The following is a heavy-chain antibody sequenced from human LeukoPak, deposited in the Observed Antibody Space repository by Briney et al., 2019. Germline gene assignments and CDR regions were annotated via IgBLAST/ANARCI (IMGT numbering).Heavy chain of an antibody. CDR2: MSPNNGNT. CDR1: GYTFTPYV. J-gene: IGHJ4*02. CDR3: ARGERGFFDY. Sequence: ASVNPSCTAAGYTFTPYVTNWLSRATGHRREWVGRMSPNNGNTGYAQELQGRVTMTRNTSISTAYMQLSGLRSEDTAVYYCARGERGFFDYWGQGTLVTVSS. D-gene: IGHD3-16*01. V-gene: IGHV1-8*01.